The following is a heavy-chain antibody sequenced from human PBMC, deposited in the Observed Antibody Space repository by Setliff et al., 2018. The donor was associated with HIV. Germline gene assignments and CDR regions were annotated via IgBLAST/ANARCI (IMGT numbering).Heavy chain of an antibody. CDR3: ARLASGGWPLEVFDI. Sequence: VKVSCKASGYTFTHYAISWVRQAPGQGLEYLGWISAYNGNTNYAQKVQGRITMTTDASTSTVDMELRSLTSDDTAVYYCARLASGGWPLEVFDIWGQGTMVT. CDR2: ISAYNGNT. V-gene: IGHV1-18*01. J-gene: IGHJ3*02. CDR1: GYTFTHYA. D-gene: IGHD2-15*01.